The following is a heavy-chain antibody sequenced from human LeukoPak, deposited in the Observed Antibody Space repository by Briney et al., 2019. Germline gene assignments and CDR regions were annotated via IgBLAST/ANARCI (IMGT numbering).Heavy chain of an antibody. Sequence: PGRSLRLSCAASGFTFSSYGMHWVRQAPGQGLEWVAVIWYDGSNKYYADSVKDRFTISRDNSKNTLYLQMNSLRAEDTAVYYCARDIVGFPDYWGQGTLVTVSS. CDR3: ARDIVGFPDY. CDR2: IWYDGSNK. D-gene: IGHD1-26*01. J-gene: IGHJ4*02. CDR1: GFTFSSYG. V-gene: IGHV3-33*01.